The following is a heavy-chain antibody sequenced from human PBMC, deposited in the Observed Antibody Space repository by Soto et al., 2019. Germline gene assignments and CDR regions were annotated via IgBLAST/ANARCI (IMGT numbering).Heavy chain of an antibody. CDR2: IIPIFGTA. D-gene: IGHD2-2*01. CDR1: GGTFSSYA. J-gene: IGHJ3*02. CDR3: ARVCSSTSCYWDIDAFDI. V-gene: IGHV1-69*06. Sequence: SVKVSCKASGGTFSSYAISWVRQAPGQGLEWMGGIIPIFGTANYAQKFQGRVTITADKSTSTAYMELSSLRSEDTAVYYCARVCSSTSCYWDIDAFDIWGQGTMVT.